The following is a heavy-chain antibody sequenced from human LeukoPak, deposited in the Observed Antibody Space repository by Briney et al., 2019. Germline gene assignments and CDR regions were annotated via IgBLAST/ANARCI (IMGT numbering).Heavy chain of an antibody. V-gene: IGHV4-59*08. J-gene: IGHJ4*02. Sequence: PSETLSLTCTVSGGSISSYYWSWIRQPPGKGLEWIGYIYYSGSTNYNPSLKSRVTISVDTSKNQFSLKLSSVTAADTAVYYCARTTVVTSSSNFDYWGQGTLVTVSS. D-gene: IGHD4-23*01. CDR1: GGSISSYY. CDR2: IYYSGST. CDR3: ARTTVVTSSSNFDY.